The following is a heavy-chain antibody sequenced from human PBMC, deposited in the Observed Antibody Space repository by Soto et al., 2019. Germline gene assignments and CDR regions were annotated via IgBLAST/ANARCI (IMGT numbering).Heavy chain of an antibody. D-gene: IGHD3-16*01. V-gene: IGHV3-23*01. CDR1: GFTFSSYA. CDR2: ISGCGGSP. J-gene: IGHJ4*02. Sequence: PGGSLRLSCAASGFTFSSYAMSWVRQAPGKGLEWVSAISGCGGSPYYADSVKGRFTISRDNSKNKLYLQMNSLRAEDTDVYYCAKKVRGSHEVGYWGQGTLVTSPQ. CDR3: AKKVRGSHEVGY.